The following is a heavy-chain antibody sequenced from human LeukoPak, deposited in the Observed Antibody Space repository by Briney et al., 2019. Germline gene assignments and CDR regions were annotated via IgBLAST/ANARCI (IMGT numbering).Heavy chain of an antibody. V-gene: IGHV3-43*02. CDR3: AKGRFGELEVDY. Sequence: GGSLSLSCAASGFTFDDYAMHWIRQAPGKGLERVSLISGDGGSTYYADSVKGRFTISRDNSKNYLYLQMNSLRTEDTAVYYCAKGRFGELEVDYWGQGTLVTVSS. CDR2: ISGDGGST. J-gene: IGHJ4*02. D-gene: IGHD3-10*01. CDR1: GFTFDDYA.